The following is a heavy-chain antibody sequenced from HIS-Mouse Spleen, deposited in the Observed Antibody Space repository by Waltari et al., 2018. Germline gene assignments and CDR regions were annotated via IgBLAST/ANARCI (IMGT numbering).Heavy chain of an antibody. CDR3: AREPHYGGNSHFDY. Sequence: EVQLVESGGGLVQPGGSLRLSCAASGFTFSSYWMSWVRQAPGKGREGVANKKQDGSEKYYVDSVKGRFTISRDNAKNSLYLQMNSLRAEDTAVYYCAREPHYGGNSHFDYWGQGTLVTVSS. CDR1: GFTFSSYW. CDR2: KKQDGSEK. J-gene: IGHJ4*02. D-gene: IGHD4-17*01. V-gene: IGHV3-7*01.